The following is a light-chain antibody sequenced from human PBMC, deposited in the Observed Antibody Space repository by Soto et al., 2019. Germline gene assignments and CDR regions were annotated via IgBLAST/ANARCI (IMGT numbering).Light chain of an antibody. Sequence: QSVLTQPASVSGSPGKSITISCTGTSSDVGSYNLVSWYQQHPGKAPKLMIYEVSKRPSGVSNRFSGSKSGNTASLTISGLQAEDEADYYCCSYAVSSTSYVFGTGTKVTVL. CDR3: CSYAVSSTSYV. V-gene: IGLV2-23*02. CDR2: EVS. CDR1: SSDVGSYNL. J-gene: IGLJ1*01.